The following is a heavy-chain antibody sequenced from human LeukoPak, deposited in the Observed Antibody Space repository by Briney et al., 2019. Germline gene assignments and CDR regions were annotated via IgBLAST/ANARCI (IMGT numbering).Heavy chain of an antibody. CDR3: ARDPIAAAGTPSSAWFDP. J-gene: IGHJ5*02. CDR1: GFTFVDYW. V-gene: IGHV3-7*01. CDR2: IKEDASET. D-gene: IGHD6-13*01. Sequence: PGGSLRLSCAASGFTFVDYWMTWVRQAPGKGLEWVANIKEDASETYYVDSVKGRFTISRDNSKNTLYLQMNSLRAEDTAVYYCARDPIAAAGTPSSAWFDPWGQGTLVTVSS.